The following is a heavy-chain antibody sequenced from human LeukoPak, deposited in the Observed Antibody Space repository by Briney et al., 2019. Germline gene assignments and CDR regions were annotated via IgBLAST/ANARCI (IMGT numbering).Heavy chain of an antibody. J-gene: IGHJ4*02. D-gene: IGHD1-26*01. V-gene: IGHV4-59*08. CDR2: IYYSGST. Sequence: SETLSLTCTVSGGSISSYYWSWIRQPPGRGLEWIGYIYYSGSTNYNPSLKSRVTISVDTSKNQFSLKLSSVTAADTAVYYCARRGVGADFGYWGQGTLVTVSS. CDR1: GGSISSYY. CDR3: ARRGVGADFGY.